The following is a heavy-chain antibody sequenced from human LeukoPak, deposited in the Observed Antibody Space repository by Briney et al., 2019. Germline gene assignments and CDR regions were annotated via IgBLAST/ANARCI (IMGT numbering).Heavy chain of an antibody. J-gene: IGHJ6*02. D-gene: IGHD3-10*01. V-gene: IGHV3-30*18. CDR2: ISDDGSNK. Sequence: PGGSLRLSCAAAGFTFSSYGTHWVRQDPGNGRGWEAVISDDGSNKYYADTVKGRVTISRDNTKSTLYLQKNGLRAEKTAVYLSAKGSDVGFGELEDYYGMDGCGQGTTVTASS. CDR3: AKGSDVGFGELEDYYGMDG. CDR1: GFTFSSYG.